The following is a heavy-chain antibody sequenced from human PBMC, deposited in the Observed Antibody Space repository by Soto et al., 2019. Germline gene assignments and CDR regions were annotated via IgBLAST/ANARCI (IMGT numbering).Heavy chain of an antibody. CDR3: ASDLVGASDSYGLDV. CDR2: IWHDGNNK. D-gene: IGHD1-26*01. V-gene: IGHV3-33*01. CDR1: GFTFSNYG. J-gene: IGHJ6*02. Sequence: GGSLRLSCAASGFTFSNYGMHWVRQAPGKGLEWVAIIWHDGNNKYYADSVRGRFIISRDNFKNRLYLQMNSLRAEGTAVYYCASDLVGASDSYGLDVWGQGTPVTVSS.